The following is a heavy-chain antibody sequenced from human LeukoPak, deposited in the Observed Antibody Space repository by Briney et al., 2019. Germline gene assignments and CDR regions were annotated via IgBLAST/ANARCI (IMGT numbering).Heavy chain of an antibody. J-gene: IGHJ4*02. CDR2: IKQDGSEK. Sequence: GGSLRLSCAASGFTFSSYWMSWVRQASGKGLEWVANIKQDGSEKYYVDSVKGRFTISRDNTKNSLYLQMNSLRAEDTAVYYCARDRGRDCSSTSCSPDYWGQGTLVTVSS. CDR3: ARDRGRDCSSTSCSPDY. V-gene: IGHV3-7*01. CDR1: GFTFSSYW. D-gene: IGHD2-2*01.